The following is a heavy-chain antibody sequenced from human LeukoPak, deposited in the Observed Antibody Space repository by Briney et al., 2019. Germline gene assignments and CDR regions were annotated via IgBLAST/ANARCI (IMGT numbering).Heavy chain of an antibody. CDR3: AKSPRGYNYYMDV. J-gene: IGHJ6*03. V-gene: IGHV3-23*01. D-gene: IGHD3-10*01. Sequence: GGSLRLSCAVSVFTLSTCAMSWVRQAPAKGLEGVSVISGGAVSIYYADSVKGRFTISRDNSNNTLYLQMNSLRAEDTAVYYCAKSPRGYNYYMDVWGKGTTVTVSS. CDR1: VFTLSTCA. CDR2: ISGGAVSI.